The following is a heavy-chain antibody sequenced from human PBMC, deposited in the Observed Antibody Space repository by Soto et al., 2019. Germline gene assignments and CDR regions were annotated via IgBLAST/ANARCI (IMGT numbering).Heavy chain of an antibody. Sequence: SETLSLTCAVYGGSFSGYYWSWIRQPPGKGLEWIGEINHSVSTNYNPSLKSRVTISVDTSKNQFSLKLSSVTAADTAVYYCAREYTAIQRYQMHFVYGMDVWGQGTTVTVSS. V-gene: IGHV4-34*01. J-gene: IGHJ6*02. CDR2: INHSVST. D-gene: IGHD5-18*01. CDR1: GGSFSGYY. CDR3: AREYTAIQRYQMHFVYGMDV.